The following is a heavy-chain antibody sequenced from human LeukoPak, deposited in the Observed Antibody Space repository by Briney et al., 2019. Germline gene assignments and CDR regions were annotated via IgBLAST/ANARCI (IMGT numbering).Heavy chain of an antibody. CDR2: ISYDGSNK. J-gene: IGHJ4*02. CDR1: GFTFSSYA. D-gene: IGHD6-6*01. V-gene: IGHV3-30-3*02. CDR3: AKRRAGSSVRSPPDY. Sequence: PGRSLRLSCAASGFTFSSYAMHWVRQAPGKGLEWVAVISYDGSNKYYADSVKGRFTISRDNSKNTLYLQMNSLRAEDTAVYYCAKRRAGSSVRSPPDYWGQGTLVTVSS.